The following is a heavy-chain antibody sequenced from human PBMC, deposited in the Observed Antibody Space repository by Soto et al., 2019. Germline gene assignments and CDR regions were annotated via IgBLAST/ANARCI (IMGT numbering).Heavy chain of an antibody. CDR2: INSDGSSP. V-gene: IGHV3-74*01. CDR1: GFTFSDYW. J-gene: IGHJ6*03. D-gene: IGHD3-10*01. CDR3: GRGECSRXPFYYMDV. Sequence: LRLSCAASGFTFSDYWMHWVRQDPGKGLVWVSRINSDGSSPTYADSVKGRFTISRDNAKNTLYLQMNSLRAEDTAVYYCGRGECSRXPFYYMDVWCKGTPSTVSS.